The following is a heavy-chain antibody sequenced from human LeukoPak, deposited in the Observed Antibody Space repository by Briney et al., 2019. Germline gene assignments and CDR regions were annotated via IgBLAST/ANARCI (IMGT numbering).Heavy chain of an antibody. Sequence: GESLKISCQTSGYTFIRYWIGWVRQMPGKGLEWMGIIYPADSNTRYSPSFKGQVTISADKSNSTAYLQWSSLKASDTAMYFCARLYSILSPFDPWGQGTLVTVSS. CDR1: GYTFIRYW. CDR2: IYPADSNT. V-gene: IGHV5-51*01. J-gene: IGHJ5*02. CDR3: ARLYSILSPFDP. D-gene: IGHD2-21*01.